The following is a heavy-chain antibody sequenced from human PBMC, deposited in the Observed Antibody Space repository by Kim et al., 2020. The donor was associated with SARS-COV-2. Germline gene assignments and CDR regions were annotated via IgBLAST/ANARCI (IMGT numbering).Heavy chain of an antibody. Sequence: GSQKYYGAKVKGRFTISRDNAQNAVYLQMNSLRGEDTAVYYCVEGVRLYWGQGILVIVSP. D-gene: IGHD3-10*01. J-gene: IGHJ4*02. V-gene: IGHV3-7*03. CDR2: GSQK. CDR3: VEGVRLY.